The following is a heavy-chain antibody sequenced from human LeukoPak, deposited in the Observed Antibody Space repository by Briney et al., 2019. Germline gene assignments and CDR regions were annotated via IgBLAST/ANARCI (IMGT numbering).Heavy chain of an antibody. Sequence: GGSLRLSCAASGFTFSSYGMHWVRQAPGKGLEWVAFIRYDGSNKYYADSVKGRFTISRDNSKNTLYLQMNSLRAEDTAVYYCARDGHGDFWRARRTYYMDVWGKGTTVTVSS. CDR1: GFTFSSYG. V-gene: IGHV3-30*02. CDR3: ARDGHGDFWRARRTYYMDV. J-gene: IGHJ6*03. CDR2: IRYDGSNK. D-gene: IGHD3-3*01.